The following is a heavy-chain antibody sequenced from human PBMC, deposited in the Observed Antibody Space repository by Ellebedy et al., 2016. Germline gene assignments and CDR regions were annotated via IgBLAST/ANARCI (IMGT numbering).Heavy chain of an antibody. Sequence: GESLKISXAASGFTFSSYAMSWVRQAPGKGLEWVSAISGSGGSTYYADSVKGRFTISRDNSKNTLYLQMNSLRAEDTAVYYCASMATTIDYWGQGTLVTVSS. CDR1: GFTFSSYA. CDR3: ASMATTIDY. V-gene: IGHV3-23*01. J-gene: IGHJ4*02. CDR2: ISGSGGST. D-gene: IGHD5-24*01.